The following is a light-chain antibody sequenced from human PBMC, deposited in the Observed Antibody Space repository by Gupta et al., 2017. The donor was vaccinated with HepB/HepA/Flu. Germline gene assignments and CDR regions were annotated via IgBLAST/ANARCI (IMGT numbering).Light chain of an antibody. J-gene: IGLJ2*01. V-gene: IGLV1-51*02. CDR3: ETWASSLSAVV. CDR2: KNN. CDR1: SSNIGNNY. Sequence: QSVLTQPPSVSAAQGQKVTIPCSGTSSNIGNNYVSWYQQLPGTAPKLLVSKNNKRPSGIPDRVSGSSSGTSATLGITGLQTGDEADYYCETWASSLSAVVFGGGTKLTVL.